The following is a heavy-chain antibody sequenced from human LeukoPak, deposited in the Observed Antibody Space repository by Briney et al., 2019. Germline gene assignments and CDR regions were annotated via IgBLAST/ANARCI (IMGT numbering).Heavy chain of an antibody. CDR1: GFTFSDYY. Sequence: GGSLRLSCAASGFTFSDYYMSWIRQAPGKGLEWVSYISSSGSTIYYADSVKGRFTISRDNAKNSLYLQMNSLRAEDTAVYYCASDYYDSSGYYSLDYWGQGTLATVSS. CDR2: ISSSGSTI. CDR3: ASDYYDSSGYYSLDY. V-gene: IGHV3-11*04. D-gene: IGHD3-22*01. J-gene: IGHJ4*02.